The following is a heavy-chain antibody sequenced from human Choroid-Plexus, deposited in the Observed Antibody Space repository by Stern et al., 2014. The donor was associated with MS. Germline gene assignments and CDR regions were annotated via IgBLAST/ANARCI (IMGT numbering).Heavy chain of an antibody. CDR1: GFTFGSCA. Sequence: VPLVESGGGVVQPGRPLRLSCVASGFTFGSCAMHWVRQAPGKGLEWVAVVSYDGSNKYYADSVKGRFTISRDNSQNTLYMQMSSLRPEDTAVYYCAKDRQYLTYFFDHWGQGSLVTVSS. D-gene: IGHD2/OR15-2a*01. CDR2: VSYDGSNK. CDR3: AKDRQYLTYFFDH. V-gene: IGHV3-30*18. J-gene: IGHJ5*02.